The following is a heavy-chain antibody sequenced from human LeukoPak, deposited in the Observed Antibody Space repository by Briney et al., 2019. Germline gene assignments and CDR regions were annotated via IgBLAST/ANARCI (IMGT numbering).Heavy chain of an antibody. CDR2: IYYGGST. V-gene: IGHV4-59*08. J-gene: IGHJ4*02. D-gene: IGHD1-1*01. Sequence: SETLSLTRTVSGGSIDGYYWSWIRQPPGKELEWIGNIYYGGSTNYNPSLKSRVTISGDTSRNHFSLSLSSVTAADTAVYYCARRRRSNWAFDSWGQGTLVTVSS. CDR1: GGSIDGYY. CDR3: ARRRRSNWAFDS.